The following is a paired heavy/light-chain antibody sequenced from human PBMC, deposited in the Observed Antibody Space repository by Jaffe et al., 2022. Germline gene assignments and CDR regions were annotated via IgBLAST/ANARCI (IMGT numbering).Light chain of an antibody. V-gene: IGLV1-47*01. Sequence: QFVLTQAPSTSGTPGQRVTISCSGSNSNIGGNVVYWYQQLPGTAPKLLIYRNDQRPSGVPDRFSGSKSGTSASLAISGLRSEDEAEYYCASWDDSLNGHVVFGGGTKLTVL. CDR3: ASWDDSLNGHVV. J-gene: IGLJ2*01. CDR1: NSNIGGNV. CDR2: RND.
Heavy chain of an antibody. CDR1: GFTFSTYT. Sequence: EVQLLESGGGLVQPGGSLRLSCAASGFTFSTYTMTWVRQAPGKGLEWVSSVSGTGKKIYYRDSVKGRFTISRDNSKNTVFLQMNSLRVEDTALYYCAKDRPDDFAGWFDPWGQGTLVTVSS. D-gene: IGHD2-21*02. V-gene: IGHV3-23*01. CDR2: VSGTGKKI. J-gene: IGHJ5*02. CDR3: AKDRPDDFAGWFDP.